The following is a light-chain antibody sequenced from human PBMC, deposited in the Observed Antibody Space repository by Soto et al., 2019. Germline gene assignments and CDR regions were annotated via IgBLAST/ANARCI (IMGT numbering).Light chain of an antibody. J-gene: IGKJ1*01. Sequence: EIVLTQSPATLSLSPGGRATLSCRASQGVSTFLAWYQLKPGQAPRLLIYDASNRASGIPARFSGSGSGTDFTLTISSLEPEDFALYYCQQRSSWPRTFGQGTKVDIK. V-gene: IGKV3-11*01. CDR3: QQRSSWPRT. CDR1: QGVSTF. CDR2: DAS.